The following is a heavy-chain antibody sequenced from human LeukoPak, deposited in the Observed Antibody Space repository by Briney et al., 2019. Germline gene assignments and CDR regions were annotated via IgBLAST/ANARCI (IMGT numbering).Heavy chain of an antibody. J-gene: IGHJ4*02. Sequence: GGSLRLSCTASGFTFGVYAMSWVRQAPGKGREWVGFIRSKAYGGTTEYAASVKDRFTISRDDSKSSAYLQMDSLKTEDTAVYYCTSVAAAVRWGQGTLVTVSS. D-gene: IGHD6-13*01. CDR1: GFTFGVYA. V-gene: IGHV3-49*04. CDR3: TSVAAAVR. CDR2: IRSKAYGGTT.